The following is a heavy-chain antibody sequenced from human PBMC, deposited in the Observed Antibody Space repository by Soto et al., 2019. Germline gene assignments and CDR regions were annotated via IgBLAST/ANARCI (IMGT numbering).Heavy chain of an antibody. D-gene: IGHD3-10*01. CDR1: GFTFSSYA. CDR2: ISGSGGST. J-gene: IGHJ4*02. CDR3: AKDTSYYGSAYYFDY. V-gene: IGHV3-23*01. Sequence: GGSLRLSCAASGFTFSSYAMSWVRQAPGKGLEWVSAISGSGGSTYYADSVKGRFTISRDNSKNTLYLQMNSLRAEDTAVYYCAKDTSYYGSAYYFDYWGQGTLVTVSS.